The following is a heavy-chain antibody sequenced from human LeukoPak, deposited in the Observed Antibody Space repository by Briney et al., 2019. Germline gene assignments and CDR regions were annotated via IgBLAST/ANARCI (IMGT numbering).Heavy chain of an antibody. CDR3: TREKDDYFPFDP. D-gene: IGHD4-17*01. CDR1: GDSVSNNRAA. V-gene: IGHV6-1*01. J-gene: IGHJ5*02. CDR2: TFYRSKWYL. Sequence: SQTLLLTCAISGDSVSNNRAAWNWIRQSPSRGLEWLGRTFYRSKWYLDYAVSVKSRIVISSDTFNNQFSLQLNPVTPEDTAVYYCTREKDDYFPFDPWGQGTLVTVSS.